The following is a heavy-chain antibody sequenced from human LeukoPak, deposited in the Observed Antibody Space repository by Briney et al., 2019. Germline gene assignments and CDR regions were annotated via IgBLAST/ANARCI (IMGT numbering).Heavy chain of an antibody. CDR1: GFTVSSIS. Sequence: GGSLRLSCAASGFTVSSISMSWVRQAPGKGLEWVSVIYSGGSTYYADSVKGRFTISRDDSKNTLFLQMNSLRAEDTAVYYCARDSGAFDIWGQGTMVTVSS. J-gene: IGHJ3*02. V-gene: IGHV3-53*01. CDR3: ARDSGAFDI. CDR2: IYSGGST.